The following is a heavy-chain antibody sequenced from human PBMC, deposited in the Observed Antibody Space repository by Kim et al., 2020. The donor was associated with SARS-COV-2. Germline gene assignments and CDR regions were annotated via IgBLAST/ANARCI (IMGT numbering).Heavy chain of an antibody. CDR3: ARGVPGY. Sequence: SETLSLTCAVYGGSFSGYQWSWVRQSPGQGLEWIGQINHSGSANYNPSLKSRVAMSIDTSKKQFSLTLTSVTASDTGVYYCARGVPGYWGQGSLVTVSS. D-gene: IGHD6-13*01. V-gene: IGHV4-34*01. CDR1: GGSFSGYQ. CDR2: INHSGSA. J-gene: IGHJ1*01.